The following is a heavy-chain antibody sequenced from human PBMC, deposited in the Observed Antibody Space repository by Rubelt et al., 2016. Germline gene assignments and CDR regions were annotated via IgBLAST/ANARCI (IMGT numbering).Heavy chain of an antibody. CDR3: ARHVASMAGTDY. Sequence: QLQLQESGPGLVKPSETLSLTCTVSGGSISSGSYYWGWIRQPPGKGLEWIGSISYSGNTYYNSSLKGRVTIFVDTSKNQFSLKVSSLTAADTAVYYCARHVASMAGTDYWGQGTLVTVSS. CDR1: GGSISSGSYY. J-gene: IGHJ4*02. D-gene: IGHD6-19*01. V-gene: IGHV4-39*01. CDR2: ISYSGNT.